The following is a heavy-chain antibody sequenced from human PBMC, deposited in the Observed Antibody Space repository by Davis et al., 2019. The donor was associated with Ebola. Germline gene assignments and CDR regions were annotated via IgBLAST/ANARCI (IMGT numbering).Heavy chain of an antibody. CDR3: ACTVAGSDAFDI. D-gene: IGHD6-19*01. J-gene: IGHJ3*02. V-gene: IGHV3-48*03. CDR1: GFTFSSYA. Sequence: GESLKISCAASGFTFSSYAMSWVRQAPGKGLEWISYISSSGSITYYADSVKGRFTIYRDNAKNSLYLQMNSLRAGDTAVYYCACTVAGSDAFDIWGQGTMVTVSS. CDR2: ISSSGSIT.